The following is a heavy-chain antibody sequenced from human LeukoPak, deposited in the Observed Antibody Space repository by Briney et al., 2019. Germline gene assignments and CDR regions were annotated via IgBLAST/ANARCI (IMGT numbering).Heavy chain of an antibody. V-gene: IGHV3-48*01. Sequence: PGGSLRLSCAASGFIFSTYSMNWVRQAPGKGLEWVSYISSTDSTIYYADSVQGRFTISRDNAKNSLYLQMNSLRAEDTAVYYCARDLDGAVAFDIWGRGTMVTVSS. J-gene: IGHJ3*02. CDR3: ARDLDGAVAFDI. CDR1: GFIFSTYS. CDR2: ISSTDSTI. D-gene: IGHD1-1*01.